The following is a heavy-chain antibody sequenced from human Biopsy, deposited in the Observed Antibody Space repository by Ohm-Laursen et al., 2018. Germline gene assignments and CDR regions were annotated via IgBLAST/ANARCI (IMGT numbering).Heavy chain of an antibody. V-gene: IGHV1-69*06. J-gene: IGHJ1*01. CDR3: ATKLTGYFHH. CDR1: GGTFSNYG. CDR2: NIPILGTG. D-gene: IGHD3-9*01. Sequence: SSVKVSCKPPGGTFSNYGVNWVRQAPGQGLEWLGGNIPILGTGNYAQKFQDRVTVAADTSTSTATMELRSLRSDDTAVYYCATKLTGYFHHWGQGTLVIASS.